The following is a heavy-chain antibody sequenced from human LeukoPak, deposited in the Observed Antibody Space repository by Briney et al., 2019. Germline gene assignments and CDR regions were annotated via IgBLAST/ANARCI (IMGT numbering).Heavy chain of an antibody. CDR3: AKDDTTVTTMDYYYYYGMDV. CDR1: GFTVSSNY. CDR2: IYSGGST. V-gene: IGHV3-53*01. J-gene: IGHJ6*02. Sequence: GGSLRLSCAASGFTVSSNYMSWVRQAPGKGLEWVSVIYSGGSTYYADSVKGRFTISRDNSKNTLYLQMNSLRAEDTAVYYCAKDDTTVTTMDYYYYYGMDVWGQGTTVTVSS. D-gene: IGHD4-17*01.